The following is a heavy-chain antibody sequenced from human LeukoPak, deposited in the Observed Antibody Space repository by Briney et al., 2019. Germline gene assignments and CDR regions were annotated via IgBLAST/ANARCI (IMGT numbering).Heavy chain of an antibody. CDR2: IKSKTNGGTT. CDR3: TTLGALDY. Sequence: GALRLSCAASGFTFSSYDMTWVRQAPGRGLEWVGRIKSKTNGGTTDYAAPVKGRFTISRDDSKNTLYLQLNSLKTEDTAVYYCTTLGALDYWGQGTLVTVSS. CDR1: GFTFSSYD. V-gene: IGHV3-15*01. D-gene: IGHD3-16*01. J-gene: IGHJ4*02.